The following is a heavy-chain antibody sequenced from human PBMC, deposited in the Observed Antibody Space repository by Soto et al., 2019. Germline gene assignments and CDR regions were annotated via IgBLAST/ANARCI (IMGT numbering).Heavy chain of an antibody. Sequence: EVQLSESGGDLVQPGGSLRLSCAASGFSFSAYVMFWVRQAPGKGLEWVSSISESGGHTYYADSVRGRFTISRDNSRNTLYLQMNNLRAEDTAVYYCLWVCDGGVFNSPEFDHRGQGTLVTVSS. CDR2: ISESGGHT. J-gene: IGHJ4*02. CDR1: GFSFSAYV. CDR3: LWVCDGGVFNSPEFDH. D-gene: IGHD2-8*02. V-gene: IGHV3-23*01.